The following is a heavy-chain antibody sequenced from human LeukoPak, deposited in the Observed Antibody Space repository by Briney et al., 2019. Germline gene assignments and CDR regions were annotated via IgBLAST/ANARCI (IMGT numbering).Heavy chain of an antibody. Sequence: SETLSLTCAVYGGSFSGYYWSWIRQPAGKGLEWIGRIYTSGSTNYNPSLKSRVTISVDTSKNQFSLKLSSVTAADTAVYYCARGSDFWSGYPSTTYYMDVWGKGTTVTVSS. D-gene: IGHD3-3*01. CDR1: GGSFSGYY. CDR2: IYTSGST. J-gene: IGHJ6*03. V-gene: IGHV4-59*10. CDR3: ARGSDFWSGYPSTTYYMDV.